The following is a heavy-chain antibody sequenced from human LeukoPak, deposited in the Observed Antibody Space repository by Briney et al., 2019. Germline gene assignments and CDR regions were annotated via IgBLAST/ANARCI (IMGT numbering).Heavy chain of an antibody. CDR3: AKGSSSRFYYYMAV. Sequence: GGSLRLSCEASGFTFSNFAMTWVGQAQGKGLKQVSGISGSAGSTNYADSVKGRFTISRDNSKNTLYLQMNNLRVGDTAVYYCAKGSSSRFYYYMAVWGKGTTVTVSS. J-gene: IGHJ6*03. CDR1: GFTFSNFA. CDR2: ISGSAGST. V-gene: IGHV3-23*01. D-gene: IGHD4-17*01.